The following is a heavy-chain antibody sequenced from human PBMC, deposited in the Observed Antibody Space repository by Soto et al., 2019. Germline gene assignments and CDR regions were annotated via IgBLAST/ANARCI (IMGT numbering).Heavy chain of an antibody. CDR2: IIPIVGTA. D-gene: IGHD2-15*01. CDR3: ARSQGGSSSLDIYYYYYYGMDV. CDR1: GGTFSSYA. Sequence: QVQLVQSGAEVKKPGSSVKVSCKAPGGTFSSYAISWVRQAPGQGLEWMGGIIPIVGTAKDAQKFQGRVTITADESTSTGYKELSSLRSEDTAVYYCARSQGGSSSLDIYYYYYYGMDVWGQGTTVTVSS. J-gene: IGHJ6*02. V-gene: IGHV1-69*01.